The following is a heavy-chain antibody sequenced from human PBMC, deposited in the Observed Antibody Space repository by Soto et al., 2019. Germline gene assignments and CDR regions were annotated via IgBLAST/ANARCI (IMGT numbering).Heavy chain of an antibody. CDR3: ARGKRYTNDY. CDR2: MSPNSGRT. V-gene: IGHV1-8*01. Sequence: ASVKVSCKASGYTFSNHDISWVRQATGQRLEWMGWMSPNSGRTGYAQKFQGRVTMTRNTSSSTAYMELSSLRSDDTAVYYCARGKRYTNDYWGQGTLVTVSS. CDR1: GYTFSNHD. J-gene: IGHJ4*02. D-gene: IGHD2-2*02.